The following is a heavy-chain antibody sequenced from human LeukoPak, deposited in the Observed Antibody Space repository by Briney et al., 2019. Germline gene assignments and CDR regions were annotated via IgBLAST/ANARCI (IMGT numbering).Heavy chain of an antibody. J-gene: IGHJ4*02. CDR2: VYYSGST. D-gene: IGHD3-22*01. Sequence: SETLSLTCTVSGGSISSSSYYWGWIRQPPGKGLEWIGIVYYSGSTYYNPSLKSRVTISVDTSKNQFSLKLSSVTAADTAVYYCASLPRDYYDSSGYLAYWGQGTLVTVS. V-gene: IGHV4-39*01. CDR1: GGSISSSSYY. CDR3: ASLPRDYYDSSGYLAY.